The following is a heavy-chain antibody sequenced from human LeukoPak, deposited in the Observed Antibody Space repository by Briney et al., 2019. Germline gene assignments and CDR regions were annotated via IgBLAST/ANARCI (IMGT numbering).Heavy chain of an antibody. D-gene: IGHD2-15*01. J-gene: IGHJ5*02. V-gene: IGHV3-53*01. CDR1: GFTVSSNY. Sequence: GGSLRLSCAASGFTVSSNYMSWVRQAPGKGLEWVSVIYSGGSTHYADSVRGRFTISRDNSKNTLYLQMNSLRAEDTAVYYCARGSSLLGYCSGGSCYGGFDPWGQGTLVTVSS. CDR2: IYSGGST. CDR3: ARGSSLLGYCSGGSCYGGFDP.